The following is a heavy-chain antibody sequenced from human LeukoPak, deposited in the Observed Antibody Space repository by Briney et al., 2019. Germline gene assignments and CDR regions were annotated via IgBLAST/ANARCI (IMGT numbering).Heavy chain of an antibody. CDR2: INPNSGGT. D-gene: IGHD1-26*01. V-gene: IGHV1-2*02. CDR1: GYTFTNYY. J-gene: IGHJ4*02. Sequence: ASVKVSCRASGYTFTNYYMHWVRQAPGQGLEWMGWINPNSGGTNYAQKFQGRVTMTSDTSISTAYMELSRLRSDDTAVYYCARSLAGSYSFDYWGQGTLVTVSS. CDR3: ARSLAGSYSFDY.